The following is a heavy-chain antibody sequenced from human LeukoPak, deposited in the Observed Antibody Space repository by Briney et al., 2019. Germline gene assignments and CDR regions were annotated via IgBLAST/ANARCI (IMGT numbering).Heavy chain of an antibody. J-gene: IGHJ5*02. Sequence: GGSLRLSCAGSGFSFSDSAMHWVRQASGKDLEWVGRIRTEPKNFATAYAASVRGRFTISRDDSRKTAFLHMNGLKVEDSAVYYCYSTNSSPGGNWFDPWGQGTLVTVSS. D-gene: IGHD2-15*01. CDR3: YSTNSSPGGNWFDP. V-gene: IGHV3-73*01. CDR2: IRTEPKNFAT. CDR1: GFSFSDSA.